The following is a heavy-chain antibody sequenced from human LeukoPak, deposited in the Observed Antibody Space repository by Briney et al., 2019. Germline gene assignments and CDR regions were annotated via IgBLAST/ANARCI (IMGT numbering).Heavy chain of an antibody. CDR3: ARDQEVVGATGHAAFDI. D-gene: IGHD1-26*01. CDR2: INPNSGGT. V-gene: IGHV1-2*04. Sequence: GASVKVSCKASGYTFTGYYMHWVRQAPGQGLEWMGWINPNSGGTNYAQKFQGWVTMTRDTSISTAYMELSRLRSDDTAVYYCARDQEVVGATGHAAFDIWGQGTMVTVSS. J-gene: IGHJ3*02. CDR1: GYTFTGYY.